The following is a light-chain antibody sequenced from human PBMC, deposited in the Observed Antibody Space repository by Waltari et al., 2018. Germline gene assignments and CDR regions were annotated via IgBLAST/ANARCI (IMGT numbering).Light chain of an antibody. Sequence: IVLTQSPGTLSLSPGERATLSCRASQSVSKYLAWYQQKPGKAPRLLIYDASIRATGIPDRFSGSGWGTDFSLTISRLEPEDFAVYYCQKYGTLPATFGQGTKVQ. CDR3: QKYGTLPAT. CDR1: QSVSKY. CDR2: DAS. J-gene: IGKJ1*01. V-gene: IGKV3-20*01.